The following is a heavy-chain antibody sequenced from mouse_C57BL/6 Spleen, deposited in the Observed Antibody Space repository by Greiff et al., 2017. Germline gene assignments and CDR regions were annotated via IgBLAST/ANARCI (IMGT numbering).Heavy chain of an antibody. D-gene: IGHD1-1*01. V-gene: IGHV1-52*01. CDR3: ASHYGSSYGSWFAY. CDR2: IDPSDSET. J-gene: IGHJ3*01. Sequence: QVQLQQPGAELVRPGSSVKLSCKASGYTFTSYWMHWVKQRPIQGLEWIGNIDPSDSETHYNQKFKDKATLTVDKSSSTAYMQLSSLTSEDSAVYYCASHYGSSYGSWFAYWGQGTLVTVSA. CDR1: GYTFTSYW.